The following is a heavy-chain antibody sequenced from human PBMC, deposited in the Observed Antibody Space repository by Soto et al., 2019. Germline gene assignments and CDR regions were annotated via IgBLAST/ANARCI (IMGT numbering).Heavy chain of an antibody. Sequence: QVQLVESGGGVVQPGRSLRLSCAASTFTFSSYGMYWVRQAPGKGLEWVAVISYDGSNKYYADSVKGRFTISRDNSKNTLYVQINSLRAEDTAVYYCAKDRYRVIVAGSYYYYGMDVWGQGTTVTVSS. J-gene: IGHJ6*02. CDR1: TFTFSSYG. CDR3: AKDRYRVIVAGSYYYYGMDV. V-gene: IGHV3-30*18. CDR2: ISYDGSNK. D-gene: IGHD5-12*01.